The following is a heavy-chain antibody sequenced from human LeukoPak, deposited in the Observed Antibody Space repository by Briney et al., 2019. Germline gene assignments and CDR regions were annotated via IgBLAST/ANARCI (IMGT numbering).Heavy chain of an antibody. D-gene: IGHD5-12*01. CDR3: ARSRLRFPLGY. CDR1: GFTFTNYA. CDR2: ISSDGNNN. J-gene: IGHJ4*02. V-gene: IGHV3-30*03. Sequence: GGSLRLSCAASGFTFTNYALHWVRQTPVKGLEWITLISSDGNNNVYADSVKGRFTISRDNSKNTLYLQMNSLRAEDTAVYYCARSRLRFPLGYWGQGTLVTVSS.